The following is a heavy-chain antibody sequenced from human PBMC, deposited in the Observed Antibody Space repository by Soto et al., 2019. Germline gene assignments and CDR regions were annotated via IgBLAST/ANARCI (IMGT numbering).Heavy chain of an antibody. CDR1: GFILTPYN. CDR3: ARVSETRRDAWVFDY. J-gene: IGHJ4*02. V-gene: IGHV3-30*04. Sequence: QVQLVESGGGVVQPGGSLRLSCAASGFILTPYNMHWVRQAPGKGLEWVAVVAFDGIRKDYADSAGGRFTVSRDTSRNTMFLEMNSLRGDDTAVYYCARVSETRRDAWVFDYWGQGTLVTVSS. D-gene: IGHD7-27*01. CDR2: VAFDGIRK.